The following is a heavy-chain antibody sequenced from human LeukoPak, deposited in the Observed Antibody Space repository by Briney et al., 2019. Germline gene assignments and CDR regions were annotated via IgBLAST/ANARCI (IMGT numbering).Heavy chain of an antibody. CDR1: AYTLTELS. D-gene: IGHD3-10*01. CDR2: FYPEDGET. J-gene: IGHJ4*02. V-gene: IGHV1-24*01. CDR3: ATDTWGGFRYDY. Sequence: ASVKVSCKVSAYTLTELSMHWVRQAPGKGSEWMGGFYPEDGETIYEQKSQGRVTMTEDTSTDTAYMELSSLRSEDTAVYYCATDTWGGFRYDYWGQGTLVTVSS.